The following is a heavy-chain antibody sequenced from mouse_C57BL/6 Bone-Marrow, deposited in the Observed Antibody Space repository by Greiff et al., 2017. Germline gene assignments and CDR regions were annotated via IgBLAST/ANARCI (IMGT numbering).Heavy chain of an antibody. Sequence: EVKLVESGGDLVKPGGSLKLSCAASGFTFSSYGMSWVRQTPDKRLEWVATISSGGSYTYYPDSVKGRFTISRDNAKNTLYLQMSSLKSEDTAMYYCARDYYGSSDYWGQGTTLTVSS. D-gene: IGHD1-1*01. CDR2: ISSGGSYT. CDR3: ARDYYGSSDY. J-gene: IGHJ2*01. CDR1: GFTFSSYG. V-gene: IGHV5-6*02.